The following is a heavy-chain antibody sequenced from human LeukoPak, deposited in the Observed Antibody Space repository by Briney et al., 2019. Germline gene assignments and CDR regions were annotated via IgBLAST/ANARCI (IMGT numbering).Heavy chain of an antibody. V-gene: IGHV4-30-4*08. CDR1: GGSISSGDYY. D-gene: IGHD3-3*01. J-gene: IGHJ4*02. CDR3: ARRGYDFWSGYYTGFDY. Sequence: SETLSLTCTVSGGSISSGDYYWSWIRQPPGKGLEWIGYIYYSGSTYYNPSLKSRVTISVDTSKNQFSLKLSSVTAADTAVYYCARRGYDFWSGYYTGFDYWGQGTLVTVSS. CDR2: IYYSGST.